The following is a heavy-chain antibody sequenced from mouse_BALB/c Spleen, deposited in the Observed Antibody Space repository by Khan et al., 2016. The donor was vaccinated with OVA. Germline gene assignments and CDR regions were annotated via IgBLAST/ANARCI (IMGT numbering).Heavy chain of an antibody. Sequence: EVELVESGGGLVQPGGSLKLSCATAGFTFSDYYMYLVRQTPEKRLEWVAHISNRGTTTYYPDTLRGRFTISRDNAKNTLYLQMSRLKSEDTAIYFWAREGNNGGLAYWGQGTLVTVSA. J-gene: IGHJ3*01. V-gene: IGHV5-12*02. CDR1: GFTFSDYY. CDR3: AREGNNGGLAY. CDR2: ISNRGTTT. D-gene: IGHD1-1*02.